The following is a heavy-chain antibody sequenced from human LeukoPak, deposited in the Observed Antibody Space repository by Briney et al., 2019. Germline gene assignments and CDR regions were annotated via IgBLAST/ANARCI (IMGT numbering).Heavy chain of an antibody. CDR2: IKQDGSEK. D-gene: IGHD3-9*01. J-gene: IGHJ4*02. CDR3: ARTLRYYDILTSPGHFDY. CDR1: GFTFSSYW. Sequence: QSGGSLRLSCAASGFTFSSYWMSWVRQAPGKGLEWVANIKQDGSEKYYVDSVKGRFTISRDNAKNSLYLQMNSLRAEDTAVYYCARTLRYYDILTSPGHFDYWGQGTLVTVSS. V-gene: IGHV3-7*01.